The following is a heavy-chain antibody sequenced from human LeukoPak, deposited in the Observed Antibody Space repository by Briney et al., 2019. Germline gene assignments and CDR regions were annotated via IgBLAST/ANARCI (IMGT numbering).Heavy chain of an antibody. CDR3: ARDYRPTDCSGGDCPYYYFDY. D-gene: IGHD2-15*01. Sequence: SETLSLTCTVSGVSISSYYWSWIRLPPGKGLEWIGYIYYSRSTNYNPSLKSRVTISVDTSKNQFSLKLSSVTAADTAVYYCARDYRPTDCSGGDCPYYYFDYWGQGTLVTVSS. CDR2: IYYSRST. J-gene: IGHJ4*02. V-gene: IGHV4-59*01. CDR1: GVSISSYY.